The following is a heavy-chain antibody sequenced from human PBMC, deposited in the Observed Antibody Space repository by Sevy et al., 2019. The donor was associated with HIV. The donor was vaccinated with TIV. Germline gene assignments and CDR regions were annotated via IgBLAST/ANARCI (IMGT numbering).Heavy chain of an antibody. V-gene: IGHV3-23*01. CDR3: AKGVYDYWSGRSDIFDI. CDR1: GFTFGTDP. D-gene: IGHD3-3*01. J-gene: IGHJ3*02. Sequence: GGSLRLSCATSGFTFGTDPMSWVPQAPGKGLEWVSGIRGSGGSTYYADSVKGRFTISRDKSKKTLYLQVNSLRAEDTAVYYCAKGVYDYWSGRSDIFDIWGQGTMVTVSS. CDR2: IRGSGGST.